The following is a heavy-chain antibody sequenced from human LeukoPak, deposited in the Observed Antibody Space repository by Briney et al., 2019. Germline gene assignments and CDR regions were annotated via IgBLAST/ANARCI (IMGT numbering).Heavy chain of an antibody. J-gene: IGHJ4*02. CDR3: AKDKRGSGWYVAFDY. D-gene: IGHD6-19*01. CDR1: GFNFDDYA. CDR2: ISWNSGSI. V-gene: IGHV3-9*01. Sequence: PGGSLSLSCSASGFNFDDYAMHWVRQAPGKGLEWVSGISWNSGSIAYADSVKGQFTISRDNAKNSLYLQMNSLRAEDTALYYCAKDKRGSGWYVAFDYWGQGTLVTVSS.